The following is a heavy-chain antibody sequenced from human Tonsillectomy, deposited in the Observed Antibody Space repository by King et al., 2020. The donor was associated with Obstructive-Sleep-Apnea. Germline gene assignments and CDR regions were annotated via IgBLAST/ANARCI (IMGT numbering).Heavy chain of an antibody. Sequence: VQLQESGPGLVKPSQTLSLTCNVSGGSISSGDHYWSWIRQHPGKGLEWIGHIYYGGGTHYNPSLKSRVTISVDPSKNQFSLRLSSGTAADTAVYYCARAPRVRGIIRWFAPWGQGTLVTVSS. D-gene: IGHD3-10*01. V-gene: IGHV4-31*03. CDR3: ARAPRVRGIIRWFAP. J-gene: IGHJ5*02. CDR2: IYYGGGT. CDR1: GGSISSGDHY.